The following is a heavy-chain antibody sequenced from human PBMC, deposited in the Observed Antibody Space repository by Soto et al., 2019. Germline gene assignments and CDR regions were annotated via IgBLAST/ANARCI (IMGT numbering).Heavy chain of an antibody. CDR2: IYWDDDK. CDR1: GFSLNTGGVG. D-gene: IGHD6-6*01. V-gene: IGHV2-5*02. CDR3: AHARNDLVAFDI. J-gene: IGHJ3*02. Sequence: QITLKESGPTLVKPTQTLTLTCTFSGFSLNTGGVGVGWIRQSPGRALEWLGLIYWDDDKRYSPSLKTRLTITKDNSKNQVVLTMTNMEPVDTATYYCAHARNDLVAFDIWGQGTLVTVSS.